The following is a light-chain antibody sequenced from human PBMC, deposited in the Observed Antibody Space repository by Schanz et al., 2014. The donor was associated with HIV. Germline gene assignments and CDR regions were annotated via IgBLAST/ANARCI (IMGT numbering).Light chain of an antibody. J-gene: IGLJ2*01. CDR3: CSYAGTSTFVV. CDR1: SSDVGSYNL. CDR2: EVS. V-gene: IGLV2-23*02. Sequence: QSALTQPASVSGSPGQSITISCTGTSSDVGSYNLVSWYQQHPGKPPKLMIYEVSKRPSGVSNRFSGSKSGNTASLTFSGLQAEDEADYYCCSYAGTSTFVVFGGGTKLTVL.